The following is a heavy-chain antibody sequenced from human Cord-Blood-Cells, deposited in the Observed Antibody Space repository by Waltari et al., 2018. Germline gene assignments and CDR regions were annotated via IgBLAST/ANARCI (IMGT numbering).Heavy chain of an antibody. V-gene: IGHV4-34*01. Sequence: QVQLQQWGAGLLKPSETLSLTCAVYGGSFSGYYWSWIRQPPGKGLEWIGEINHSRSTNYNPSLKSRVTISVDTSKNQFSRKLSSVTAADTAVYYCARGGPDIVVVPAATKRDYYYMDVWGKGTTVTVSS. J-gene: IGHJ6*03. D-gene: IGHD2-2*01. CDR2: INHSRST. CDR1: GGSFSGYY. CDR3: ARGGPDIVVVPAATKRDYYYMDV.